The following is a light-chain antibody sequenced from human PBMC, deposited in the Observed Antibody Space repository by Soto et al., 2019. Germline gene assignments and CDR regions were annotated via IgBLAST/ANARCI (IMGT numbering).Light chain of an antibody. CDR2: AAS. V-gene: IGKV3-20*01. CDR3: QQCGSSPWT. Sequence: ETVLTQSPGTLSLSPGERATLPCRASQSVSSYYLAWYQQKPGQAPRLLIYAASSRATGIPDRFSGGGSGTDFTLTISRLEPEDFAVYYCQQCGSSPWTFGQGTMVDIK. J-gene: IGKJ1*01. CDR1: QSVSSYY.